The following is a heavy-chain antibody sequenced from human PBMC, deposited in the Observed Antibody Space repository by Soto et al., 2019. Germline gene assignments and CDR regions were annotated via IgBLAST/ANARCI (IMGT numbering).Heavy chain of an antibody. CDR3: ARYNWGAMGAFDI. Sequence: QVQLQESGPGLVKPSETLSLTCTVSGGSISSYDWSWIRQPPGKGLEWIGYIYYSGSTNYNPSLKSRVTISVDTSKNQFSLKLSSVTAADTAVYYCARYNWGAMGAFDIWGQGTMVIVSS. CDR2: IYYSGST. CDR1: GGSISSYD. V-gene: IGHV4-59*01. D-gene: IGHD1-1*01. J-gene: IGHJ3*02.